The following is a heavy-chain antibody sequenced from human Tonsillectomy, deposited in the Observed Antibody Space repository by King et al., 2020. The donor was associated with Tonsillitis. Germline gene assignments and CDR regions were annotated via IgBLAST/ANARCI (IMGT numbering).Heavy chain of an antibody. J-gene: IGHJ6*03. Sequence: QLVQSGAEVKKPGASVKVSCKASGYTFTAYYMHWVRQAPGQGLEWMGWINPNSGGTNYDQKFQGWVTMTRDTSISTAYMVLSRLRSDDTAVYYCARSILHYYYMDVWGKGTTVTVSS. D-gene: IGHD2-15*01. CDR3: ARSILHYYYMDV. CDR1: GYTFTAYY. CDR2: INPNSGGT. V-gene: IGHV1-2*04.